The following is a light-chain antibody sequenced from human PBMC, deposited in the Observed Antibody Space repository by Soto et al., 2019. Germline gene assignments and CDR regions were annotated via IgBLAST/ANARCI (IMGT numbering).Light chain of an antibody. CDR2: KAS. CDR3: QQYNSYSPT. Sequence: DIQMTQSPSTLSASVGDRVTITCRASQSISTWLAWYQQEPGEAPKLLINKASSLQSGVPSRFSGSGSGTDFTLTISRMHPDDIATYYCQQYNSYSPTFGQGTRVEIK. J-gene: IGKJ1*01. CDR1: QSISTW. V-gene: IGKV1-5*03.